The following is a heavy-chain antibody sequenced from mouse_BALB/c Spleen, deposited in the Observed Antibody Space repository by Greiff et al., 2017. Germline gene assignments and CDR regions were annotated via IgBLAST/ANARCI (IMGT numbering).Heavy chain of an antibody. CDR3: ARHGSSYLDY. D-gene: IGHD1-1*01. CDR2: ISSGSSTI. V-gene: IGHV5-17*02. Sequence: EVQLVESGGGLVQPGGSRKLSCAASGFTFSSFGMHWVRQAPEKGLEWVAYISSGSSTIYYADTVKGRFTISRDNPKNTLFLQMTSLRSEDTAMYYCARHGSSYLDYWGQGTTLTVSS. J-gene: IGHJ2*01. CDR1: GFTFSSFG.